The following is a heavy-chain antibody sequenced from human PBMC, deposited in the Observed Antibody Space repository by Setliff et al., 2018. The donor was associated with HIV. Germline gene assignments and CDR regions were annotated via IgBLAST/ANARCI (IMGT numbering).Heavy chain of an antibody. Sequence: SETLSLTCAVYGGSFSNYYWSWIRQPPGKGLEWIGEINYSGSTKYNPSLKSRVTMSVDTSKNQFSLKVTSVTAADTAVYYCMRGRSITIFGVAYFDFWGQGTQVTVSS. V-gene: IGHV4-34*01. CDR1: GGSFSNYY. CDR2: INYSGST. D-gene: IGHD3-3*01. CDR3: MRGRSITIFGVAYFDF. J-gene: IGHJ4*02.